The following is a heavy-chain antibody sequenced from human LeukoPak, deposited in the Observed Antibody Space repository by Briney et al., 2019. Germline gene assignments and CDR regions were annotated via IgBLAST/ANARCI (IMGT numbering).Heavy chain of an antibody. J-gene: IGHJ5*02. Sequence: SETLSLTCTVSGGSISSYYWSWIRQPPGKGLEWIGYIYYSGSTNYNPSLKGRVTISVDTSKNQFSLKLSSVTAADTAVYYCARQDFRWFDPWGRGTLVTVSS. CDR1: GGSISSYY. CDR3: ARQDFRWFDP. D-gene: IGHD3-3*01. V-gene: IGHV4-59*08. CDR2: IYYSGST.